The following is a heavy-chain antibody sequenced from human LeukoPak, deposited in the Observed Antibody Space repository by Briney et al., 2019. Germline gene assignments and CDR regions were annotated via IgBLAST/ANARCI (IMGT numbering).Heavy chain of an antibody. CDR1: GYTFTSYD. J-gene: IGHJ5*02. D-gene: IGHD6-19*01. CDR2: MNPNSGNT. V-gene: IGHV1-8*01. Sequence: ASVKVSCKASGYTFTSYDINWVRQATGQGLEWMGWMNPNSGNTGYAQNCQGRVTMTRNTSINTAYMELSSLRSEDTAVYYCARRGSSGWYNWFDPWGQGTLVTVSS. CDR3: ARRGSSGWYNWFDP.